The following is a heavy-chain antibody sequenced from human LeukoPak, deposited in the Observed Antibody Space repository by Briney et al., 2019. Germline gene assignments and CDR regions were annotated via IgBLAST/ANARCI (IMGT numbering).Heavy chain of an antibody. V-gene: IGHV4-30-2*01. D-gene: IGHD6-13*01. CDR2: IYHSGST. J-gene: IGHJ4*02. CDR3: ARVKEAGSWYFSFDY. CDR1: GGSISSGGYY. Sequence: PSETLSLTCTVSGGSISSGGYYWSWIRQPPGKGLEWIGYIYHSGSTYYNPSLKSRVTISVDRPKNQFSLKLSSVTAADTAVYYCARVKEAGSWYFSFDYWGQGTLVTVSS.